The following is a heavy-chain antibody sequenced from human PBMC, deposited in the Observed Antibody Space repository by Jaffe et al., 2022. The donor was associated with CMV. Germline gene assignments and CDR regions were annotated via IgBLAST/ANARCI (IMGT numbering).Heavy chain of an antibody. CDR1: GFTFSSYG. CDR2: IWYDGSNK. V-gene: IGHV3-33*08. Sequence: QVQLVESGGGVVQPGRSLRLSCAASGFTFSSYGMHWVRQAPGKGLEWVAVIWYDGSNKYYADSVKGRFTISRDNSKNTLYLQMNSLRAEDTAVYYCAREALLADYGDYVPNDAFDIWGQGTMVTVSS. D-gene: IGHD4-17*01. CDR3: AREALLADYGDYVPNDAFDI. J-gene: IGHJ3*02.